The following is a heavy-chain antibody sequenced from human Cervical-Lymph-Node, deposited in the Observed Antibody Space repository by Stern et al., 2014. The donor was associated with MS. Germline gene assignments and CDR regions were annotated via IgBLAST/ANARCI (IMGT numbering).Heavy chain of an antibody. V-gene: IGHV4-31*03. J-gene: IGHJ5*02. Sequence: QVQLVESGPGLVQPSQTLSLTCTVSGGSISSGGYYWSWIRQHPGKGLEWIGCIYYSGSTHYNPSLKSRVTRSVDTSKNQFSLKLSSVTAADTAVYYCAREYCSSTSCYQWFDPWGQGTLVTVSS. CDR1: GGSISSGGYY. D-gene: IGHD2-2*01. CDR2: IYYSGST. CDR3: AREYCSSTSCYQWFDP.